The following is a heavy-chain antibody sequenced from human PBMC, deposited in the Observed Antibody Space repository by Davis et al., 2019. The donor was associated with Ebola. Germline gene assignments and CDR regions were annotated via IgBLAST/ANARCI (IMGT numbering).Heavy chain of an antibody. CDR2: IKQDGSEK. V-gene: IGHV3-7*01. D-gene: IGHD3-3*01. Sequence: GESLKISCAASGFTFSSYWMSWVRQAPGKGLEWVANIKQDGSEKYYVDSVKGRFTISRENAKNSMYLQMNSLRAEDTAVYYCARGTYYDFWSGYPFDYWGQGTLVTVSS. J-gene: IGHJ4*02. CDR3: ARGTYYDFWSGYPFDY. CDR1: GFTFSSYW.